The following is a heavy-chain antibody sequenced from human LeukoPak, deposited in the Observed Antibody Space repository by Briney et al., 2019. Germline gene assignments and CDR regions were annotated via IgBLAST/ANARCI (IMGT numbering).Heavy chain of an antibody. CDR2: IIPILGIA. V-gene: IGHV1-69*04. J-gene: IGHJ6*02. D-gene: IGHD3-10*01. CDR3: APGSDYYYYYGMDV. CDR1: GGTFSSYA. Sequence: SVKVSCKASGGTFSSYAISWVRQAPGQGLEWMGRIIPILGIANYAQKFQGRVTITADKSTSTAYMELSSLRSEDTAVYYCAPGSDYYYYYGMDVWGQGTTVTVSS.